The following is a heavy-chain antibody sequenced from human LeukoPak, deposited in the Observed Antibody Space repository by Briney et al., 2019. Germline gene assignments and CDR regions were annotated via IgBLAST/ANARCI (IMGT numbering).Heavy chain of an antibody. CDR2: ISGSGVIT. D-gene: IGHD2-21*01. Sequence: TGGSLRLSCAASAFTFSINTITSAGQAPGKGLEWVSAISGSGVITYYADSVKGRFTISRDNSKNTLYLQMNSMRAEDTAMYHGAKGGSDRAEYFQHWDQGTLVTVSS. CDR1: AFTFSINT. J-gene: IGHJ1*01. CDR3: AKGGSDRAEYFQH. V-gene: IGHV3-23*01.